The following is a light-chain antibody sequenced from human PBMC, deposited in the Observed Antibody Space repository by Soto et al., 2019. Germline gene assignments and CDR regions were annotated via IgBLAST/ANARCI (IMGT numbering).Light chain of an antibody. CDR3: QQYTDWPWT. Sequence: EIVMTQSPATLSVSPGERATLSCRASQSVGRNLAWYQQKPGQAPRLLIYAASGRATGIPARFSGSGSGTEFTLSISSLQSEDFAVYYCQQYTDWPWTFGQGTKVEIK. CDR2: AAS. J-gene: IGKJ1*01. V-gene: IGKV3-15*01. CDR1: QSVGRN.